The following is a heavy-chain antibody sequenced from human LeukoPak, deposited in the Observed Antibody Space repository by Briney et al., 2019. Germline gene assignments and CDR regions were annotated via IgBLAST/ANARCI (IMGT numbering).Heavy chain of an antibody. Sequence: SETLSLTCTVSGGFISSSSYYWGWIRQPPGKGLECIGSIYYSGSVHYNPSLKSRVTISVDTSKNQFSLRLNSVTAADTAVYYCARRGYSNGYSGYPGFFDYWGQGTLVTVSS. D-gene: IGHD5-18*01. V-gene: IGHV4-39*01. CDR1: GGFISSSSYY. CDR3: ARRGYSNGYSGYPGFFDY. J-gene: IGHJ4*02. CDR2: IYYSGSV.